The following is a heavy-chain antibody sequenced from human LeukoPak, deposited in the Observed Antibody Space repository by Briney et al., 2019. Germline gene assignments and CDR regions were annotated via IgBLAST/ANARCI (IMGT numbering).Heavy chain of an antibody. D-gene: IGHD6-19*01. CDR1: GYTFTSYD. Sequence: ASVKVSCKASGYTFTSYDINWVRQATGQGLEWMGWMNPNSGNTGYAQKFQGRVTITKSTSITTAYMELSSLRSEDTAVYYCARASQWLGHYYYMDVWGKGTTVTVSS. CDR2: MNPNSGNT. J-gene: IGHJ6*03. V-gene: IGHV1-8*03. CDR3: ARASQWLGHYYYMDV.